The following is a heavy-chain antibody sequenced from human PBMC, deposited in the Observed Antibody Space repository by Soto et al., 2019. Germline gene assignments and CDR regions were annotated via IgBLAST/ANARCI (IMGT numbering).Heavy chain of an antibody. V-gene: IGHV1-18*01. CDR3: ARDIFGHVDAFER. J-gene: IGHJ3*01. D-gene: IGHD3-3*02. Sequence: ASVKVSCKASGYIFSSFYINWVRQAPGQGLEWMGWTSGYSGNSKYAQKFQGRVTMTTDTSTNTGYMEMRSLTSDDTAVYYCARDIFGHVDAFERWGQGTRVTFSS. CDR1: GYIFSSFY. CDR2: TSGYSGNS.